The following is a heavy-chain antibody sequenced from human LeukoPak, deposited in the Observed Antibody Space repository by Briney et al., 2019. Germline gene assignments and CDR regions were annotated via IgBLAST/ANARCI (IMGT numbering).Heavy chain of an antibody. V-gene: IGHV4-61*02. CDR1: GGSISSGSYY. Sequence: PSQTLSLTCTVSGGSISSGSYYWSWIRQPAGKGLEWIGRIYTSGSTNYNPSLKSRVTISVDTSKNQFSLKLSSVTAADTAVYYCARDLRNYYGSGSYSYYFDYWGQGTLVTVSS. J-gene: IGHJ4*02. D-gene: IGHD3-10*01. CDR2: IYTSGST. CDR3: ARDLRNYYGSGSYSYYFDY.